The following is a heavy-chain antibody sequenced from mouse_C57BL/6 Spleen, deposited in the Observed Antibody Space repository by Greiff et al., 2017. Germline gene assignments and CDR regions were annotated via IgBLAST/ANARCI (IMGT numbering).Heavy chain of an antibody. D-gene: IGHD1-1*01. V-gene: IGHV1-64*01. CDR1: GYTFTSYW. CDR2: IHPNSGST. J-gene: IGHJ1*03. Sequence: QVQLQQPGAELVKPGASVKLSCKASGYTFTSYWMHWVKQRPGQGLEWIGMIHPNSGSTNYNEKFKSKATLTVDKSSSTAYMQLSSLTSEDSAVYYCARPDYYGSSYGYFDVWGTGTTVTVSS. CDR3: ARPDYYGSSYGYFDV.